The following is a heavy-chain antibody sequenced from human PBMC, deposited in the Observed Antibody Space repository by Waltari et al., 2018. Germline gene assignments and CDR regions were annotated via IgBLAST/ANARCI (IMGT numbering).Heavy chain of an antibody. D-gene: IGHD6-6*01. V-gene: IGHV3-23*01. Sequence: EVQLLESGGGLVQPGLSLSLSCAASGFPFSTSAMSWVRQAPGKGLEWVSGITDSSDYTAYADSVKGRFTISRDKSKSTLYLQMNSLRAEDTALYYCVRRGGSSGSLYFDFWGQGTLVTVSS. CDR2: ITDSSDYT. J-gene: IGHJ4*02. CDR3: VRRGGSSGSLYFDF. CDR1: GFPFSTSA.